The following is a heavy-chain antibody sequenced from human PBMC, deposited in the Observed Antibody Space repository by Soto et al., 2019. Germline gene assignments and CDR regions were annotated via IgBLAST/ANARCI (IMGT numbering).Heavy chain of an antibody. Sequence: QVQLVQSGAEVKKPGSSVKVSCKASGGTFSSYAISWVRQAPGQGLEWMGGIIPIFGTANYAQKFQGRVTITADESTSTAYMELSRLRSEDTAVYYCARDRPQGGGDYAWFDPWGQGTLVTVSS. CDR2: IIPIFGTA. CDR1: GGTFSSYA. J-gene: IGHJ5*02. D-gene: IGHD2-21*02. V-gene: IGHV1-69*01. CDR3: ARDRPQGGGDYAWFDP.